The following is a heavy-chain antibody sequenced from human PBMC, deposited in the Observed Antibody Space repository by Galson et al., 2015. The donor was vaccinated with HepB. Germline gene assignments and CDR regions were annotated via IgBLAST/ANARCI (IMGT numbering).Heavy chain of an antibody. Sequence: SVKVSCKASGYTFATYYMHWVRQAPGQGLEWMGLIDPSGGTTSNAQKFQGRVTMTRDTSTTTVYMELSSLRSEDTAVYYCARAGGSGTFHNWFDPWGQGTLVTVSS. CDR1: GYTFATYY. CDR2: IDPSGGTT. D-gene: IGHD3-10*01. CDR3: ARAGGSGTFHNWFDP. J-gene: IGHJ5*02. V-gene: IGHV1-46*01.